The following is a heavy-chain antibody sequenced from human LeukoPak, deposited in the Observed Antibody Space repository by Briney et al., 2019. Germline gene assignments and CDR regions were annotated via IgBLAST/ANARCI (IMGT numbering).Heavy chain of an antibody. D-gene: IGHD3-3*01. CDR1: GFTFSSYA. Sequence: PGGSLRLSCAASGFTFSSYAMHWVRQAPGKGLEWVAVISYDGSNTYYADSVKGRFTTSRDNSKNTLYLQMNSLRAEDTAVYYCARVTITIFGAIDYRGQGTLVTVSS. V-gene: IGHV3-30-3*01. J-gene: IGHJ4*02. CDR3: ARVTITIFGAIDY. CDR2: ISYDGSNT.